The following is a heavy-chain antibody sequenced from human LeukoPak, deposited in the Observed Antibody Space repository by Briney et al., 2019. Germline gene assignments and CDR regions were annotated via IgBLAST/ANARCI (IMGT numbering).Heavy chain of an antibody. V-gene: IGHV4-59*13. CDR3: ARDWGVGGRPGYMDV. CDR1: GGSISNYY. D-gene: IGHD6-6*01. Sequence: PSETLSLTCTVSGGSISNYYWSWIRQPPGKGLEWIGYIYYSGNTNYNPSLKSRVTILVDTSKNQVSLKLSSVTAADTAVYFCARDWGVGGRPGYMDVWGKGTTVTVSS. CDR2: IYYSGNT. J-gene: IGHJ6*03.